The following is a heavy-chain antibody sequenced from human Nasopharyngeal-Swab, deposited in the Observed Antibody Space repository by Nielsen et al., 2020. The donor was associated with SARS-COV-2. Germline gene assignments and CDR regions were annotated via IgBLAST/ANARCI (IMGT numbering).Heavy chain of an antibody. CDR2: ISSFSNYI. D-gene: IGHD3-22*01. J-gene: IGHJ3*02. Sequence: GESLKISCAASGFTFNDYTMNWVRQAPGKGLEWVSSISSFSNYIYYADSVKGRFTLSRDNAKNSLYLQMNSLRVEDMAVFYCARDRGEDSSGFVDAFDIWGQGTMVTVS. V-gene: IGHV3-21*01. CDR1: GFTFNDYT. CDR3: ARDRGEDSSGFVDAFDI.